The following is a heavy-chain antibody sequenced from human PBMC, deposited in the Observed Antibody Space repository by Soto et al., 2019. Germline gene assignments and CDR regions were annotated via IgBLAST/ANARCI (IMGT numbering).Heavy chain of an antibody. D-gene: IGHD2-21*02. CDR3: ARDGYCGGDCYFDY. Sequence: PSETLSLTCAVSGGSISSSNWWSWVRQPPGKGLEWIWEIYHSGGTNYNPSLKSRVTISVDKSKNQFSLKLSSVTAADTAVYYCARDGYCGGDCYFDYWGQGTLVTVSS. CDR1: GGSISSSNW. J-gene: IGHJ4*02. V-gene: IGHV4-4*02. CDR2: IYHSGGT.